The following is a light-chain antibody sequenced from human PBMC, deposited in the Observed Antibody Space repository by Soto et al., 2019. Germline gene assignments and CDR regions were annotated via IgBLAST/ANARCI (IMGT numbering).Light chain of an antibody. CDR1: QSVSSSY. CDR3: QQYGGSPLWT. V-gene: IGKV3-20*01. CDR2: GAS. Sequence: EIVLTQSPGTLSLSPGERATLSCRASQSVSSSYLAWYQQKPGQTPKLLIYGASSRATGIPDRFSGSGSGTDFTLTISRLEPEDFAVYYCQQYGGSPLWTFGQGTKMEIK. J-gene: IGKJ1*01.